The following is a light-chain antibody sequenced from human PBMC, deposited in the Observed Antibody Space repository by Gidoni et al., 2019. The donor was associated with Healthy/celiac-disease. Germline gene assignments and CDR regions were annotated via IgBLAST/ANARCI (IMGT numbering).Light chain of an antibody. CDR1: QSVLYSSNNKNY. CDR3: QQYYSTPRT. Sequence: DIVMTQSPDSLAVSLGERATINCKSSQSVLYSSNNKNYLAWYQQKPGQPPKLLIYWASTRASGIPDRFSGSGSGTDFTLTISSLQAEDVAVYYCQQYYSTPRTFXGXTKVEIK. V-gene: IGKV4-1*01. J-gene: IGKJ4*01. CDR2: WAS.